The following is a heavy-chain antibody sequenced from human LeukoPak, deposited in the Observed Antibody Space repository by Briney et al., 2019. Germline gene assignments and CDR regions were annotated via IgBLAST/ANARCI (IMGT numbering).Heavy chain of an antibody. V-gene: IGHV4-34*01. CDR3: ARAPPGYSSSWAPDAFDI. CDR1: GGSFSGYY. J-gene: IGHJ3*02. CDR2: INHSGST. D-gene: IGHD6-13*01. Sequence: SETLSLTCAVYGGSFSGYYWSWIRQPPGKGLEWIGEINHSGSTNYNPSLKSRVTISVDTSKNQFSLKLSSVTAADTAVYYCARAPPGYSSSWAPDAFDIWGQGTMVTVSS.